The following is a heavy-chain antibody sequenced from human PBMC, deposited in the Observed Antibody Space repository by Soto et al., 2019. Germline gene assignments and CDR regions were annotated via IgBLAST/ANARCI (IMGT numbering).Heavy chain of an antibody. CDR2: ISSSSYI. Sequence: GGSLRLSCAASGFTFSSYSMNWVRQAPGKGLEWVSSISSSSYIYYADSVKGRFTISRDNAKNSLYLQMNSLRAEDTAVYYCARLRYSSSWSVDYWGQGTLVTVSS. CDR1: GFTFSSYS. V-gene: IGHV3-21*01. CDR3: ARLRYSSSWSVDY. J-gene: IGHJ4*02. D-gene: IGHD6-13*01.